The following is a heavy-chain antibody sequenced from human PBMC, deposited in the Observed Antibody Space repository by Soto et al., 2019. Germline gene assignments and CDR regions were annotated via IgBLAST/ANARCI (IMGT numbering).Heavy chain of an antibody. CDR1: GFTFNNFA. J-gene: IGHJ6*02. Sequence: LSCAASGFTFNNFAMHWVRQAPGKGLEWVAFISYDGTYKYYADSVRGRFTVYRDNSKSTLFLQMNSLKFEDTAVYVCANEVDVAFSSLQYGMDVWGQGTTVTVSS. CDR2: ISYDGTYK. V-gene: IGHV3-30*14. D-gene: IGHD5-12*01. CDR3: ANEVDVAFSSLQYGMDV.